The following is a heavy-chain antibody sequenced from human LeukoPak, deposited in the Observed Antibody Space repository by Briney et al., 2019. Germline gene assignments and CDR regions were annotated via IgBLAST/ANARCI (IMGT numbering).Heavy chain of an antibody. Sequence: SETLSLTCTVSGGSISSSSYYWGWIRQPPGKGLEWIGSIYYTGSPYYNPSLKSRVTISADTSKNQFSLKLSSVTAADTAVYYCARPSYNSGSSPLFDYWGQGTLVTVSS. CDR1: GGSISSSSYY. D-gene: IGHD3-10*01. J-gene: IGHJ4*02. CDR2: IYYTGSP. CDR3: ARPSYNSGSSPLFDY. V-gene: IGHV4-39*01.